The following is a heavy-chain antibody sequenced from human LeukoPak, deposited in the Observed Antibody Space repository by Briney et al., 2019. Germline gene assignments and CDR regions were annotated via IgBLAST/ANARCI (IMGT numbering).Heavy chain of an antibody. V-gene: IGHV1-2*06. CDR2: INPNSGDT. CDR3: ARDYRGYCSSTSCQDYGMDV. Sequence: ASVKVSCKASGYTFTGYHMHWVRQAPGQGLEWMGRINPNSGDTNYAQKFQGRVTMTRNTSISTAYMELSSLRSEDTAVYYCARDYRGYCSSTSCQDYGMDVWGQGTTVTVSS. CDR1: GYTFTGYH. J-gene: IGHJ6*02. D-gene: IGHD2-2*01.